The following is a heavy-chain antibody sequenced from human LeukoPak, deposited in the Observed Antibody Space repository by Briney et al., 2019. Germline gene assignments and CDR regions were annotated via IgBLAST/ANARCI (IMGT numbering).Heavy chain of an antibody. CDR1: GGSISSYY. CDR3: ARASGVGTTFDP. CDR2: IYYSGST. Sequence: SETLSLTCTVSGGSISSYYWSWIRQPPGEGLEWIGYIYYSGSTNYNPSLKSRVTISVDTSKNQFSLKLSSVTAADTAVYYCARASGVGTTFDPWGQGTLVTVSS. D-gene: IGHD2/OR15-2a*01. V-gene: IGHV4-59*08. J-gene: IGHJ5*02.